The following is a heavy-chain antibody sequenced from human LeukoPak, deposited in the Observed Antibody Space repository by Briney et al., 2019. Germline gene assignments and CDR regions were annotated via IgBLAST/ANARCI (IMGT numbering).Heavy chain of an antibody. V-gene: IGHV4-61*02. CDR2: IYTSGST. J-gene: IGHJ3*02. CDR3: ARDQAGRGYGRGAFDI. D-gene: IGHD5-18*01. Sequence: SESLSLTCTVSGDSISSGSYYWSWIRQPAGKGLEWIGRIYTSGSTNYNPSLKSRVTISVDTSKNQFSLKLSSVTAADTAVYYCARDQAGRGYGRGAFDIWGQGTMVTVSS. CDR1: GDSISSGSYY.